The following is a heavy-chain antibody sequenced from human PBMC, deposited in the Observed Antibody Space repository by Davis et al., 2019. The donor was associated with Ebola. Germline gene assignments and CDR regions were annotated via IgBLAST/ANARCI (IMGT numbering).Heavy chain of an antibody. CDR3: ARDPSGGYLTLSNRAFDY. D-gene: IGHD3-22*01. J-gene: IGHJ4*02. Sequence: GESLKISCAASGFTFSNSAMHWVRQAPGKGLEWVAGISYDGTNKYYADSVKGRFTISRDNSKNTLYLQMNSLRADDTAVYYCARDPSGGYLTLSNRAFDYWGQGTLVTVSS. CDR2: ISYDGTNK. V-gene: IGHV3-30*04. CDR1: GFTFSNSA.